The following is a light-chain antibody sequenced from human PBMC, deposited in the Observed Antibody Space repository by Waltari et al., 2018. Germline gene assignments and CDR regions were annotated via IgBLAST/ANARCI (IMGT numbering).Light chain of an antibody. CDR1: SIGSQI. CDR2: DDT. V-gene: IGLV3-21*02. Sequence: SFVLTQPPSVSVAPGQTATLTCGGNSIGSQIVHWYQQKPGQAPVVVIYDDTDRPSGIPDRFSGSNSGNTATLTISRVEAGDDADYYCQVWDGSTDHRVFGGGTKLTVL. CDR3: QVWDGSTDHRV. J-gene: IGLJ3*02.